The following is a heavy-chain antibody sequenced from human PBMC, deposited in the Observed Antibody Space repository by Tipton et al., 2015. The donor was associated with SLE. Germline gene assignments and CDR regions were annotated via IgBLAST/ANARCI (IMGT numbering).Heavy chain of an antibody. Sequence: TLSLTCSVSGVSISTYYWSWIRQSPGKGLEWIGFFYFSGSSQYNPSLKGRVAISADTSNNQFSLEPRSVTAADTAVYYCARHLGVIVAFEVWGQGTVLTVSS. CDR1: GVSISTYY. V-gene: IGHV4-59*01. CDR2: FYFSGSS. D-gene: IGHD3-10*01. J-gene: IGHJ3*01. CDR3: ARHLGVIVAFEV.